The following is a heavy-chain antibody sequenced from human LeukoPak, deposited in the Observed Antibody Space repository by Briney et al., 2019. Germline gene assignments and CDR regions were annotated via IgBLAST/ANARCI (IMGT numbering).Heavy chain of an antibody. V-gene: IGHV3-74*01. J-gene: IGHJ4*02. CDR2: INSGGSTT. Sequence: PGGSLRLSCAASGFTFSSYWMHWVRQAPGKGLVWVSRINSGGSTTTYADSVKGRFTISRDNARNTLYLQMNSLGAEDTAVYYCARVTWNYVPFDYWGQGTLVTVSS. CDR3: ARVTWNYVPFDY. CDR1: GFTFSSYW. D-gene: IGHD3-10*02.